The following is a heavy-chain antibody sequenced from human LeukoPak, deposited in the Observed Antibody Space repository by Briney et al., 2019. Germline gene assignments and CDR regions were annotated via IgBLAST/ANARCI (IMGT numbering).Heavy chain of an antibody. J-gene: IGHJ3*01. Sequence: GGSLRLSCAVSGFTFSGFWMSWSRQAPGKGLEWVASINSDGSEGYYADVVKGRFTISRDNAKNSLYLQINSLRAEDTAVYYCARSSYSSSSSVWGQGTMVTVST. CDR1: GFTFSGFW. CDR3: ARSSYSSSSSV. CDR2: INSDGSEG. V-gene: IGHV3-7*03. D-gene: IGHD6-6*01.